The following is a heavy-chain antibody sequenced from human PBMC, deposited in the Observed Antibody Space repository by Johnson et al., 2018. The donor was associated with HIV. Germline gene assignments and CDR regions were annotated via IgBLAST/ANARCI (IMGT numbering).Heavy chain of an antibody. CDR2: ISSSGGTI. D-gene: IGHD4-23*01. V-gene: IGHV3-11*04. CDR3: AGGRGWVTLNAFDM. J-gene: IGHJ3*02. Sequence: QVQLVESGGGLVKPGGSLRLSCAASGFTFSDYYMTWIRQTPGKGLEWVSYISSSGGTIYYADSVKGRFTISRDNAKNSLYLQMNRLRADDTAVYYCAGGRGWVTLNAFDMWGQGTLVTVSS. CDR1: GFTFSDYY.